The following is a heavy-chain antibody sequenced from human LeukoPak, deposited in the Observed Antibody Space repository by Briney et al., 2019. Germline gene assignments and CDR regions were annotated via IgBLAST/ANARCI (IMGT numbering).Heavy chain of an antibody. Sequence: ASVKVSCKASGGTFSSYAISWARQAPGQGLEWMGGIIPIFGTANYAQKFQGRVTMTGDTSISTAYMELSRLRSDDTAVYYCARDRGYCSSTSCYGYWFDPWGQGTLVTVSS. J-gene: IGHJ5*02. CDR1: GGTFSSYA. CDR3: ARDRGYCSSTSCYGYWFDP. CDR2: IIPIFGTA. V-gene: IGHV1-69*06. D-gene: IGHD2-2*03.